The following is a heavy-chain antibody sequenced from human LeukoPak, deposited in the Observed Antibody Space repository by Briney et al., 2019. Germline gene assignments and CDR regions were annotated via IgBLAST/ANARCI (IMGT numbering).Heavy chain of an antibody. Sequence: PGGSLRLSCAASGFTFSSYEMNWVRQAPGKGLEWVSYISGGGTTIYYADSVKGRFTISRDSAKNSLYLQMNSLRAEDTAVYYCARVRGALDYWGQGALVTVSS. V-gene: IGHV3-48*03. CDR1: GFTFSSYE. D-gene: IGHD4-17*01. CDR3: ARVRGALDY. J-gene: IGHJ4*02. CDR2: ISGGGTTI.